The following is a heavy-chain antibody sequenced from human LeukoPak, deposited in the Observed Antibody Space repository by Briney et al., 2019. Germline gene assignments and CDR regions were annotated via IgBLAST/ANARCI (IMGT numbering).Heavy chain of an antibody. CDR1: GGSFSGYY. J-gene: IGHJ5*02. V-gene: IGHV4-34*01. Sequence: SETLSLTCAVYGGSFSGYYWSWIRQPPGKGLEWIGESILMEATNYNPSLKSRVTISVDTSKNQFSLKLSSVTAADTAVYYCARVVATIFGVVINFRKASWFDPWGQGTLVTVSS. D-gene: IGHD3-3*01. CDR3: ARVVATIFGVVINFRKASWFDP. CDR2: SILMEAT.